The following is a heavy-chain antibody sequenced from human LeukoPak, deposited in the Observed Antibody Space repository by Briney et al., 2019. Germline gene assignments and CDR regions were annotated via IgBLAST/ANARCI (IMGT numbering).Heavy chain of an antibody. CDR2: SYYSGST. J-gene: IGHJ4*02. V-gene: IGHV4-31*03. Sequence: SESLSLTCTVSGGSISSDGYYWIWIRPRPGKDLESIGYSYYSGSTYYNPSLKSRVTISVDTSKNQFSLKLSCVTAADTAVYYCARAIGEYIAVVPAALDSWGQGTLVTVSS. D-gene: IGHD2-2*01. CDR3: ARAIGEYIAVVPAALDS. CDR1: GGSISSDGYY.